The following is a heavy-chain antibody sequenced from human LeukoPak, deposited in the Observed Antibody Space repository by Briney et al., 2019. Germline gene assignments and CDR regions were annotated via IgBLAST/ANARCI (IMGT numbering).Heavy chain of an antibody. D-gene: IGHD1-26*01. V-gene: IGHV1-2*02. J-gene: IGHJ4*02. Sequence: ALVKVSCKASGYAFTDYYLHWVRQAPGQGLEWMGWINPKSGGTNYAQKFQGRVTMTRDTSTSTVYMELSSLRSEDTAVYYCARDNSGTAFDYWGQGTLVTVSS. CDR2: INPKSGGT. CDR3: ARDNSGTAFDY. CDR1: GYAFTDYY.